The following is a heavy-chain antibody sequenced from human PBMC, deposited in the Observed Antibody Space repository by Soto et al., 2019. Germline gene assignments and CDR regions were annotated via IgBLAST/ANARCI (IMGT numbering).Heavy chain of an antibody. CDR3: STPNMTQAN. V-gene: IGHV3-15*01. CDR2: IKIKTDGGTT. Sequence: KPGGSLRLSCAASGFTFSNAWMSWVRQAPGKGLEWVGRIKIKTDGGTTDHAAPVKGRFTISRDDSKNTLYLQMNSLKTEDTAVYYCSTPNMTQANWGQGTLVTVSS. J-gene: IGHJ4*02. CDR1: GFTFSNAW.